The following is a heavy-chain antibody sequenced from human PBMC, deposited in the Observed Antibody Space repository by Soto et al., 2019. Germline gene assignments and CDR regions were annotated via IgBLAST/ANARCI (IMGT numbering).Heavy chain of an antibody. V-gene: IGHV3-23*01. J-gene: IGHJ2*01. CDR1: GFTFSSYA. Sequence: EVQLLESGGGLVQPGGSLRLSCAASGFTFSSYAMSWVRQAPGKGLEWVSAISGSGGSTYYADSVKGRFTISRDNSKNTLYLQMNSLRAEDTAVYYCVGSFGGRAGREYSSSSRYWYFDLWGRGTLVTVSS. CDR3: VGSFGGRAGREYSSSSRYWYFDL. CDR2: ISGSGGST. D-gene: IGHD6-6*01.